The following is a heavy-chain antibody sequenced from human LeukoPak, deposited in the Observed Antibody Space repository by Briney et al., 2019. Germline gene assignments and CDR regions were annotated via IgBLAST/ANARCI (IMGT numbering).Heavy chain of an antibody. CDR2: ISSSSSYI. V-gene: IGHV3-21*01. CDR1: GFTFSSYS. CDR3: ARATLCSGGSCKLDY. Sequence: GGSLRLSCAASGFTFSSYSMNWVRQAPGKGLEWVSSISSSSSYIYYADSVKGRFTISRDNAKSSLYLQMNSLRAEDTAVYYCARATLCSGGSCKLDYLGQGTLVTVSS. J-gene: IGHJ4*02. D-gene: IGHD2-15*01.